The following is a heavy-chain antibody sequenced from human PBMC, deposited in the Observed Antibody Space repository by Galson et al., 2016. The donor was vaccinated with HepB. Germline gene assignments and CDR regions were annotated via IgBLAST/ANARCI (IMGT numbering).Heavy chain of an antibody. Sequence: SETLSLTCTVSGGSISSSRYSWGWIRQPPGKGLEWLGFIYSSGDTDYNPSLESRVTISVDTSKNHFSLKLSSVTAADTAMYYCARRWLQPHFDYWGQGILVTVSS. CDR3: ARRWLQPHFDY. J-gene: IGHJ4*02. CDR1: GGSISSSRYS. V-gene: IGHV4-39*02. CDR2: IYSSGDT. D-gene: IGHD5-24*01.